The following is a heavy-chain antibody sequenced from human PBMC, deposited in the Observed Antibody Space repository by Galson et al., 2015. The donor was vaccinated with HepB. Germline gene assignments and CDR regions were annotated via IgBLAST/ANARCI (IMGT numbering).Heavy chain of an antibody. CDR3: ARDSLRLDGDYVLLDY. CDR1: GFTFSSYS. V-gene: IGHV3-48*01. J-gene: IGHJ4*02. D-gene: IGHD4-17*01. Sequence: SLRLSCAASGFTFSSYSMNWVRRAPGKGLEWVSYISSSSSTIYYADSVKGRFTISRDNAKNSLYLQMNSLRAEDTAVYYCARDSLRLDGDYVLLDYWGQGTLVTVSS. CDR2: ISSSSSTI.